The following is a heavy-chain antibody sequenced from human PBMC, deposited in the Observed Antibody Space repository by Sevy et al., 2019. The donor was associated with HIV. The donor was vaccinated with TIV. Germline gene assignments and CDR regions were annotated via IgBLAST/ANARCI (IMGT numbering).Heavy chain of an antibody. CDR3: TRSKAAQSIFDY. J-gene: IGHJ4*02. Sequence: GGSLRLSCIASGFTFGDYCMSWVRQAPGKGLEWVAFLKSDVYGGTVDHAASVRGRFVISRDDSKTIAYLQMNDLKTEDTGVYYCTRSKAAQSIFDYWGQGALVTVSS. V-gene: IGHV3-49*04. D-gene: IGHD6-13*01. CDR2: LKSDVYGGTV. CDR1: GFTFGDYC.